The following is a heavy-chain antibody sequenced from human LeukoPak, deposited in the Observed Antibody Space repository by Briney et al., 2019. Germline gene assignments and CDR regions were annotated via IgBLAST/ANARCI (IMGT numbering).Heavy chain of an antibody. CDR1: GFTFSSYG. J-gene: IGHJ4*02. CDR3: AKDQLYGGYEGFLVFRY. V-gene: IGHV3-33*06. D-gene: IGHD5-12*01. Sequence: PVRSLRLSCAASGFTFSSYGMHWVRQAPGKGLEWVAVIWYDGSNKYYADSVKGRFTISRDNSKNTLYLQMNSLRAEDTAVYYCAKDQLYGGYEGFLVFRYWGQGTLVTVSS. CDR2: IWYDGSNK.